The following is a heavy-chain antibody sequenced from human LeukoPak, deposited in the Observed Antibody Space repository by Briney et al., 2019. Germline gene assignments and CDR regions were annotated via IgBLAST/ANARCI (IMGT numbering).Heavy chain of an antibody. Sequence: ASVKVSCKASGYTFTSYGISWVRQAPGQGLEWMGWISAYNGNTNYAQKLQGRVTMTTDTSTSTAYMELRSLRSDDTAVYYCARDHDPTYDFWSGYPGSPWGQGTLVTVSS. CDR3: ARDHDPTYDFWSGYPGSP. V-gene: IGHV1-18*01. CDR2: ISAYNGNT. CDR1: GYTFTSYG. J-gene: IGHJ5*02. D-gene: IGHD3-3*01.